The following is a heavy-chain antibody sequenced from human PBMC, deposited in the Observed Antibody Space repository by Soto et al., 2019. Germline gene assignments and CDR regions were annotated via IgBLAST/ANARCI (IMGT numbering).Heavy chain of an antibody. CDR1: GFTFSSYD. CDR3: AKTPNDYGDYGDWFDP. D-gene: IGHD4-17*01. Sequence: QVQLVESGGGVVQPGRSLRLSCAASGFTFSSYDMHWVRQAPGKGLEWVAVISDDGSNKYYADSVKGRFTISRDNSKNTLYLQMNSLRAEDTAVYYCAKTPNDYGDYGDWFDPWGQGTVVTVSS. V-gene: IGHV3-30*18. J-gene: IGHJ5*02. CDR2: ISDDGSNK.